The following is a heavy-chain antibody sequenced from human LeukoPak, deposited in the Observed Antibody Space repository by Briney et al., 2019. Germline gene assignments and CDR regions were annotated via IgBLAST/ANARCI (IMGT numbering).Heavy chain of an antibody. J-gene: IGHJ4*02. CDR2: IKQDGSEK. D-gene: IGHD3-22*01. Sequence: GGSLRLSCAASGFTFSSYWMSWVRQAPGKGLEWVANIKQDGSEKYYVDSVKGRFTISRDNAKNSLYLQMNSLRAEDTAVYYCAKDRGSVITTTIIVLTYYFDYWGQGTLVTVSS. CDR1: GFTFSSYW. CDR3: AKDRGSVITTTIIVLTYYFDY. V-gene: IGHV3-7*03.